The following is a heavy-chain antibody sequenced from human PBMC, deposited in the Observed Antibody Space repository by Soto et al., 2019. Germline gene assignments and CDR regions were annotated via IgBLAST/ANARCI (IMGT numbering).Heavy chain of an antibody. CDR3: ARALFPAEKNWNDAYNYFDP. D-gene: IGHD1-1*01. J-gene: IGHJ5*02. CDR1: GYTXTGHI. CDR2: INPKSGDK. V-gene: IGHV1-2*02. Sequence: SXKVSFKTSGYTXTGHIINLLRQAPGQGLGWLGWINPKSGDKLYAQKFQGRVTMTRDTSIRTVYMELTRLTSDDKAVYYCARALFPAEKNWNDAYNYFDPWGQGTLGTVSS.